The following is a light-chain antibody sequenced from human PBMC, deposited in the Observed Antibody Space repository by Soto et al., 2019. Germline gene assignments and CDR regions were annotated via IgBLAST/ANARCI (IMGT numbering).Light chain of an antibody. Sequence: QSVLTQPASVSGSPGESITISCTGTSSDVGSYTLVSWYQQHPGKAPKLMIYEVSKRPSGVSNRFSGSKSGNTASLTISGLQGEDEADYYCCSYAGSSPYVFGTGTKVTVL. CDR3: CSYAGSSPYV. J-gene: IGLJ1*01. V-gene: IGLV2-23*02. CDR1: SSDVGSYTL. CDR2: EVS.